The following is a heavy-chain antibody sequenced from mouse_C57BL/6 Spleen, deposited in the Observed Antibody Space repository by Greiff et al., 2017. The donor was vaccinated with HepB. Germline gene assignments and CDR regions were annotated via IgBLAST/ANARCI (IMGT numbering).Heavy chain of an antibody. Sequence: QVHVKQSGAELVRPGSSVKLSCKASGYTFTSYWMHWVKQRPIQGLEWIGNIDPSDSETHYNQKFKDKATLTVDKSSSTAYMQLSSLTSEDSAVYYCARGYYGTAWFAYWGQGTLVTVSA. CDR1: GYTFTSYW. CDR2: IDPSDSET. J-gene: IGHJ3*01. D-gene: IGHD1-1*01. CDR3: ARGYYGTAWFAY. V-gene: IGHV1-52*01.